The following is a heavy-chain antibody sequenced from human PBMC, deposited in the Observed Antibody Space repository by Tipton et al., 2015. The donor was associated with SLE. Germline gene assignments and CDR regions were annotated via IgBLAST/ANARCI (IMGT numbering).Heavy chain of an antibody. Sequence: QLVQSGPEVKKLGASVKVSCKISGYSFTNYYIHWVRQAPGQGLEWMGRLNPYNGNTDYAQKFHDRVTMTRDTSINTAHMELSGLTSDDTAVYYCARDWQGGSFYFFDYWGQGTLVSVSS. CDR3: ARDWQGGSFYFFDY. J-gene: IGHJ4*02. CDR2: LNPYNGNT. CDR1: GYSFTNYY. V-gene: IGHV1-2*06. D-gene: IGHD3-10*01.